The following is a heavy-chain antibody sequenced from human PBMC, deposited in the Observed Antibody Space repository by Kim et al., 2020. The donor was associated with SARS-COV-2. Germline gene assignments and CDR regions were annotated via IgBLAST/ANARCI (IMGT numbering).Heavy chain of an antibody. Sequence: GGSLRLSCAASGFTFSSYAMSWVRQAPGKGLEWVSVIYSGGSSTYYADSVKGRFTISRDNSKNTLYLQMNSLRAEDTAVYYCAKWTFMSWGGLPRSSAFDIWGQGTMVTVSS. CDR1: GFTFSSYA. CDR3: AKWTFMSWGGLPRSSAFDI. D-gene: IGHD3-16*01. CDR2: IYSGGSST. V-gene: IGHV3-23*03. J-gene: IGHJ3*02.